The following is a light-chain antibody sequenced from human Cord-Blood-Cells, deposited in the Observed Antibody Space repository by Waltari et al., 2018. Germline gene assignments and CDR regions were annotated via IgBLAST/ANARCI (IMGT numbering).Light chain of an antibody. J-gene: IGKJ5*01. CDR3: QQRSNWPIT. V-gene: IGKV3-11*01. CDR1: QSVSSY. Sequence: TQSPATLSLSPGERATLSCRASQSVSSYLAWYQQKPGQAPRLLIYDASNRATGIPARFSGSGSGTDFTLTISSLEPEDFAVDYCQQRSNWPITFGQGTRLEIK. CDR2: DAS.